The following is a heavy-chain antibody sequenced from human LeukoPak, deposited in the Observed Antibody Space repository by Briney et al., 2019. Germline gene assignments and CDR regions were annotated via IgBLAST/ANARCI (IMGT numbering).Heavy chain of an antibody. CDR3: AKSNGYGLVDI. V-gene: IGHV4-59*02. D-gene: IGHD3-10*01. CDR1: GGSVTDYY. J-gene: IGHJ3*02. CDR2: IYYTGT. Sequence: SETLSLTCTVSGGSVTDYYWSWIRQSPGKGLGWIGYIYYTGTSYNPSLKSRATISADTSKNQFSLKLISVTAADTAVYYCAKSNGYGLVDIWGQGTMVTVSS.